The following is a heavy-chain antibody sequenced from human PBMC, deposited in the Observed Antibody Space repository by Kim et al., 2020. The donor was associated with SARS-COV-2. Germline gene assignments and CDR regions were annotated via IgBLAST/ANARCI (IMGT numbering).Heavy chain of an antibody. CDR3: XKMQXPHPRHDFWSGYQSKXYXYGMDV. J-gene: IGHJ6*01. CDR2: ISYDGSYK. V-gene: IGHV3-30*18. Sequence: GGSLRLSCAASGFTFSSFGMHWVRQAPGKGLEWVAVISYDGSYKNYADSVKGRXXXXXANTKNTLYLQMNSLRAEDTXXYYCXKMQXPHPRHDFWSGYQSKXYXYGMDVXXQGTXXTVXS. D-gene: IGHD3-3*01. CDR1: GFTFSSFG.